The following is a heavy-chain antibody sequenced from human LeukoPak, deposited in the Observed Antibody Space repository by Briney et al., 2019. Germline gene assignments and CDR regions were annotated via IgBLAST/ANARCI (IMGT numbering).Heavy chain of an antibody. J-gene: IGHJ6*02. Sequence: EASVKVSCKASGGTFSSYAISWVRQAPGQGLEWMGRIIPILGIANYAQKFQGRVTITADKSTSTAYMELSSLRSEDTAVYYCARDENRVVRAYYYYYGMDVWGQGTTVTVSS. CDR3: ARDENRVVRAYYYYYGMDV. V-gene: IGHV1-69*04. CDR2: IIPILGIA. D-gene: IGHD3-10*01. CDR1: GGTFSSYA.